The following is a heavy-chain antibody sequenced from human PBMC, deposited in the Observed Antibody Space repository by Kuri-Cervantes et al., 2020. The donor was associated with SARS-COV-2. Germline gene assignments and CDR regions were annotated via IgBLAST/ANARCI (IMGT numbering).Heavy chain of an antibody. CDR2: INPSGGST. CDR1: GYTFTGYY. V-gene: IGHV1-46*03. CDR3: AREEEEGCSGGSCNQNWFDP. D-gene: IGHD2-15*01. Sequence: ASVKVSCKASGYTFTGYYMHWVRQAPGQGLEWMGIINPSGGSTSYAQKSQGRVTMTRDTSTSTVYMELSSLRSEDTAVYYCAREEEEGCSGGSCNQNWFDPWGQGTLVTVSS. J-gene: IGHJ5*02.